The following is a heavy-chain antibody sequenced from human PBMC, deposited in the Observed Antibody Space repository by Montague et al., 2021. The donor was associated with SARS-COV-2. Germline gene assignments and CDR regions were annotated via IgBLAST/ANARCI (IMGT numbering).Heavy chain of an antibody. V-gene: IGHV3-13*01. D-gene: IGHD4-23*01. CDR3: ARAGLGGAYYYYYGMDV. CDR1: GFTFSSYD. J-gene: IGHJ6*02. Sequence: SLRLSCAASGFTFSSYDMHWVRQATGKGLEWVSAIGTAGDTYYPGSVKGRFTISRENAKNSLYLQMNSLRAGDTAVYYCARAGLGGAYYYYYGMDVWVQGTTVTVSS. CDR2: IGTAGDT.